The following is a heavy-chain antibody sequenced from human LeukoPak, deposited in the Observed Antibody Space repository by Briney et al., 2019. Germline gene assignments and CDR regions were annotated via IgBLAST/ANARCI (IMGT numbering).Heavy chain of an antibody. CDR1: GYTFTGYY. CDR3: ARRRGGGLDFDY. V-gene: IGHV1-2*02. J-gene: IGHJ4*02. Sequence: GPVKVSCKASGYTFTGYYMHWVRQAPGQGLEWMGWINPNSGGTNYAQKFQGRVTMTRDTSISTAYMELSGLRSDDTAVYYCARRRGGGLDFDYWGQGTLVTVSS. CDR2: INPNSGGT. D-gene: IGHD1-26*01.